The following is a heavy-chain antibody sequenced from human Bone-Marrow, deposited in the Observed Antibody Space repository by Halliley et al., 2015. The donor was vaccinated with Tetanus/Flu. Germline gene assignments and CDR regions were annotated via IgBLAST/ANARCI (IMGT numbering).Heavy chain of an antibody. D-gene: IGHD1-26*01. Sequence: VQLVQSGRGLIQPGGSLRLSCAASGLTVSSNYMSWVRQPPGKGLEWVSVIYSGGKTYYADSVKGRFSISRDNSKNTVYLQMNRLRAEDTAVYYCARGPSETYYDAFDIWGQGTMVTVSS. CDR1: GLTVSSNY. CDR2: IYSGGKT. CDR3: ARGPSETYYDAFDI. J-gene: IGHJ3*02. V-gene: IGHV3-53*01.